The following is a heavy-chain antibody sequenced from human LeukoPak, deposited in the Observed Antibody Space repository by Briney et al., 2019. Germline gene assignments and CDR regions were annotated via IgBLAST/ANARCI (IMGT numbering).Heavy chain of an antibody. CDR1: GASLNYHY. CDR3: ARGEGGYYSHWHFDL. Sequence: PSETLSLTCSVSGASLNYHYWNWIRQSPGKGLEWIGYKYYSGNTNYSPSLQSRVTISVDTSTNQVFLQLTSVTAADTAVYYCARGEGGYYSHWHFDLWGRGILVSVSS. D-gene: IGHD2-15*01. J-gene: IGHJ2*01. CDR2: KYYSGNT. V-gene: IGHV4-59*11.